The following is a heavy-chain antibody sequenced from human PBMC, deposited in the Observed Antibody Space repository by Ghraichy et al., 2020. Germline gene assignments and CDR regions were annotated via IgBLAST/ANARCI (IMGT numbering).Heavy chain of an antibody. V-gene: IGHV3-48*01. CDR3: ARLLTRSSMDV. CDR2: ISFNTDAT. D-gene: IGHD2/OR15-2a*01. J-gene: IGHJ6*04. CDR1: GFIFTSYT. Sequence: GGSLRLSCAASGFIFTSYTFSWVRQAPGKGLEWVSHISFNTDATYYADSVKGRFTISRDSAKNSLYLQMNSLRAEDTALYYCARLLTRSSMDVWGKGTTVTVSS.